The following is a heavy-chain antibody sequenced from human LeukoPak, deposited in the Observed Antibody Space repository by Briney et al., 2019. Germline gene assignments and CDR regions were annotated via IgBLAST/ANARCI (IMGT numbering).Heavy chain of an antibody. CDR2: IKRDGSEK. CDR3: ARWGGYNYEAGYYFDY. CDR1: GFTFSSYW. Sequence: GGSLRLSCAPSGFTFSSYWMTWVRQAPRKGLEWVANIKRDGSEKFYVDSVRGRFTISRDNAKNSLYLQMNSLRAEDTALYFCARWGGYNYEAGYYFDYWGQGTLVTVSS. V-gene: IGHV3-7*04. D-gene: IGHD5-24*01. J-gene: IGHJ4*02.